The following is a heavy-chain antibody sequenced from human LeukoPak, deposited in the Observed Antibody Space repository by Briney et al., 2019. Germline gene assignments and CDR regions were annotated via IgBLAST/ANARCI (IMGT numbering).Heavy chain of an antibody. CDR1: GFTFSGYS. D-gene: IGHD6-19*01. CDR2: ISSSSTI. Sequence: GGSLRLSCAASGFTFSGYSMHWVRQAPGKGLEWVSYISSSSTIYYADSVKGRFTISRDNAKNSLSLQMNSLRAEDTAVYYCARAPYSSGWYRGDDDYWGQGTLVTVSS. V-gene: IGHV3-48*01. J-gene: IGHJ4*02. CDR3: ARAPYSSGWYRGDDDY.